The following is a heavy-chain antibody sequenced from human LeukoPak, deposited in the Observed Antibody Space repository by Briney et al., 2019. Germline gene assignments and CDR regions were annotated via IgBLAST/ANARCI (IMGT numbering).Heavy chain of an antibody. V-gene: IGHV1-2*02. Sequence: ASVKVSCKASGNTFTGYYFHWVRQAPGQGLEWMGWINPNTVGTNSAQKFLGRVILTWDTSISTAYMELNSLTSDDTAVYYCATSDGDFNAGHYYYMGVWGKGTSVTVSS. J-gene: IGHJ6*03. D-gene: IGHD3-10*01. CDR2: INPNTVGT. CDR1: GNTFTGYY. CDR3: ATSDGDFNAGHYYYMGV.